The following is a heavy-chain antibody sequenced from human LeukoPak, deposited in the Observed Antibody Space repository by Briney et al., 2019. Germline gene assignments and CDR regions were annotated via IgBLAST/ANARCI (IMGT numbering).Heavy chain of an antibody. J-gene: IGHJ4*02. V-gene: IGHV3-23*01. CDR2: ITGTGGST. CDR3: AKNHGTAVAGFYY. D-gene: IGHD6-19*01. Sequence: GASLRLSCAASGFSLSTYGVSWVRQPPGKGLEWVSGITGTGGSTYYADSVKGRFTVSRDTSKNTLYLQMNSLRAEDTAIYYCAKNHGTAVAGFYYWGQGTLVTVSS. CDR1: GFSLSTYG.